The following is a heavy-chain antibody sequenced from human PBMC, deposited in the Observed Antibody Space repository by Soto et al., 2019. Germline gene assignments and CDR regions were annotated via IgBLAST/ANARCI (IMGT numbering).Heavy chain of an antibody. CDR3: AKNVGRSSSSEGSVY. D-gene: IGHD6-6*01. J-gene: IGHJ4*02. V-gene: IGHV3-23*01. CDR2: ISGGGGST. CDR1: GFTFSNYA. Sequence: GGSLRLSCAASGFTFSNYAMSWVRQAPGKGLEWVSGISGGGGSTFYTDSVKGRFTISRDNSKNTLYLQMNSLRAEDTAEYYCAKNVGRSSSSEGSVYWGQGALLTVSS.